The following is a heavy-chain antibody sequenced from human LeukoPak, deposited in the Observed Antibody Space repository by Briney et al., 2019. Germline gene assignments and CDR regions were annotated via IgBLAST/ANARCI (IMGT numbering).Heavy chain of an antibody. J-gene: IGHJ4*02. CDR1: GGTFTGYS. Sequence: SVKVSCKASGGTFTGYSISWVRQAPGQGLEWMGRIIPILGIANYAQKFQGRVTITADKSTSTAYMELSSLRSEDTAVYYCARAFVEWELQGGWGQGTLVTVSS. V-gene: IGHV1-69*04. CDR3: ARAFVEWELQGG. D-gene: IGHD1-26*01. CDR2: IIPILGIA.